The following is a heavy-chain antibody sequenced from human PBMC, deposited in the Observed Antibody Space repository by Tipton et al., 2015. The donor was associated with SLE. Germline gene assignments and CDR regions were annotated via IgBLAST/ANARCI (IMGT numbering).Heavy chain of an antibody. V-gene: IGHV4-59*08. CDR2: LSYSGST. J-gene: IGHJ4*02. Sequence: TLSLTCTVSGGSLSSYYWSWIRQSPEKGLEWIGYLSYSGSTNYNPSPESRVTISVDTSKNQFSLKLSSVTAADTAVYYCATQGYYDSSFDYWGQGTLVTVSS. CDR1: GGSLSSYY. D-gene: IGHD3-16*01. CDR3: ATQGYYDSSFDY.